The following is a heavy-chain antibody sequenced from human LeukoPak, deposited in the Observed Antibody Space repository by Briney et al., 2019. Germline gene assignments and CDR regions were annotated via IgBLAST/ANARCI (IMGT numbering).Heavy chain of an antibody. CDR1: GFSVSGTH. D-gene: IGHD3-16*01. Sequence: GGSLRLSCAASGFSVSGTHMSWVRQAPGKGLEWVSAMYTGGTTYYADSVTGRFTISRDNSKNTLYLRMNSLRVEDTAVYYCAQDEATSGGGLASWGQGTLVSVSS. V-gene: IGHV3-53*01. CDR3: AQDEATSGGGLAS. CDR2: MYTGGTT. J-gene: IGHJ4*02.